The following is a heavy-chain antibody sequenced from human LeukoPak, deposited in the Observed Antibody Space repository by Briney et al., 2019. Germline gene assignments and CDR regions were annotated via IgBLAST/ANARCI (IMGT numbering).Heavy chain of an antibody. Sequence: QPGRSLRLSCAASGFTFSSYGMHWVCQAPGKGLEWVAVIWYDGSNIYYADSVRGRFTISRDNSKNTLFLQMNGLRAEDTAVYYCAKDGDTGTAYYYYYMDVWGKGTTVTVSS. CDR1: GFTFSSYG. CDR3: AKDGDTGTAYYYYYMDV. J-gene: IGHJ6*03. CDR2: IWYDGSNI. V-gene: IGHV3-33*06. D-gene: IGHD1-7*01.